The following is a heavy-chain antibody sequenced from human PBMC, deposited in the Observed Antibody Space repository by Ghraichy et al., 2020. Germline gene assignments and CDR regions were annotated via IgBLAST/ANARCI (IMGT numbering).Heavy chain of an antibody. Sequence: GGSLRLSCTASGFTFGDYAMSWFRQAPGKGLEWVGFIRSKAYGGTTEYAASVKGRFTISRDDSKSIAYLQMNSLKTEDTAVYYCTRDSSSWYLTKVFDYWGQGTLVTVSS. CDR1: GFTFGDYA. J-gene: IGHJ4*02. CDR3: TRDSSSWYLTKVFDY. D-gene: IGHD6-13*01. CDR2: IRSKAYGGTT. V-gene: IGHV3-49*03.